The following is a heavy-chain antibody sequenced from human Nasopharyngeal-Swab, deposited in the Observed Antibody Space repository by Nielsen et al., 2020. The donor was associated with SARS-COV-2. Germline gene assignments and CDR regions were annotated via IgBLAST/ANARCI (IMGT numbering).Heavy chain of an antibody. V-gene: IGHV3-21*01. CDR2: ISSSSSYI. CDR1: GFTFSSYS. D-gene: IGHD3-9*01. J-gene: IGHJ4*02. CDR3: ARDLSDDILTGYYYFDY. Sequence: GGSLRLSCAASGFTFSSYSMNWVRQAPGKGLECVSSISSSSSYIYYADSVKGRFTISRDNAKNSLYLQMNSLRAEDTAVYYCARDLSDDILTGYYYFDYWGQGTLVTVSS.